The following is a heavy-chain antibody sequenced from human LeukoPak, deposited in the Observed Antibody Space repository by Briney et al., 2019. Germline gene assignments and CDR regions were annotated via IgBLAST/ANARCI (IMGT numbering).Heavy chain of an antibody. CDR1: GGSFSGYY. Sequence: SETLSLTCAVYGGSFSGYYWSWIRQPPGKGLEWIGEINHSGSTSYNPSLKSRVTISVDTSKNQFSLKLSSVTAADTAVYYCARRYFDWFFDYWGQGTLVTVSS. J-gene: IGHJ4*02. CDR2: INHSGST. D-gene: IGHD3-9*01. CDR3: ARRYFDWFFDY. V-gene: IGHV4-34*01.